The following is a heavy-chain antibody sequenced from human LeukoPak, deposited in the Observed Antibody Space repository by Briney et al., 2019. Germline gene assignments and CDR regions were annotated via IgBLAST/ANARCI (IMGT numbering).Heavy chain of an antibody. CDR2: IYTSGGT. D-gene: IGHD3-22*01. Sequence: PSETLSLTCTVSGGSISSGGYYWTWIRQHPGKGLEYIGYIYTSGGTYYNPSLKSRISISLDTSKNQFSLKLNSVTAADSAVYYCARDRHYFDDGGYPSGIYTYGMDAWGQGTTVTVSS. CDR3: ARDRHYFDDGGYPSGIYTYGMDA. V-gene: IGHV4-31*03. J-gene: IGHJ6*02. CDR1: GGSISSGGYY.